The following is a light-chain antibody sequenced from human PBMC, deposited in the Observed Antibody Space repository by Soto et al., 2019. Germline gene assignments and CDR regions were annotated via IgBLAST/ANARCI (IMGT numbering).Light chain of an antibody. CDR3: QQSYSTPPWT. J-gene: IGKJ1*01. V-gene: IGKV1-5*01. CDR2: DAS. CDR1: QSISSW. Sequence: EIQMTQSPSTLSASVGDRVTITCRASQSISSWLAWYQQKPGKAPKVLIYDASNLDSGVPSRFSGSGSGTDFSLTISSLQPEDFATYYCQQSYSTPPWTFGQGTKVDI.